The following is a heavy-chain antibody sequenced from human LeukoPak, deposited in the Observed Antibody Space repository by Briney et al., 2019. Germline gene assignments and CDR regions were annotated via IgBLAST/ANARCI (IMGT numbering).Heavy chain of an antibody. Sequence: SETLSLTCTVSGGSISSSSYYWGWIRQPPGKGLEWIGEINHSGSTNYNPSLKSRVTISVDTSKNQFSLKLSSVTAADTAVYYCARGPKGYCSGGSCYPYYWGQGTLVTVSS. D-gene: IGHD2-15*01. CDR3: ARGPKGYCSGGSCYPYY. CDR1: GGSISSSSYY. CDR2: INHSGST. J-gene: IGHJ4*02. V-gene: IGHV4-39*07.